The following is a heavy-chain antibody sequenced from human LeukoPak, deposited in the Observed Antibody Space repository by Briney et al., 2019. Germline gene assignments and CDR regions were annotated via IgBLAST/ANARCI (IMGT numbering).Heavy chain of an antibody. CDR1: GFTFSGYW. D-gene: IGHD5-12*01. CDR3: ARDLGSLRSSYWYFDL. CDR2: IKQDGSEK. J-gene: IGHJ2*01. V-gene: IGHV3-7*01. Sequence: PGGSLRLSCAASGFTFSGYWMSWVRRAPGKGLEWVAKIKQDGSEKYYVDSVKGRFTISRDNAKNSLYLQMNSLRAEDTAVYYCARDLGSLRSSYWYFDLWGRGTLVTVSS.